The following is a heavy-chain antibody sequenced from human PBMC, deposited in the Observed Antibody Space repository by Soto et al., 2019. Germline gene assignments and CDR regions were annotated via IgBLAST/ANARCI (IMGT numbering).Heavy chain of an antibody. CDR2: IYYSGST. Sequence: SLTCTVSGGSVSSGSYYWSWIRQPPGKGLEWIGYIYYSGSTNYNPSLKSRVTISVDTSKNQFSLKLSSVTAADTAVYYCATIIAAAGFFDYWGQGTLVTVSS. CDR1: GGSVSSGSYY. D-gene: IGHD6-13*01. CDR3: ATIIAAAGFFDY. J-gene: IGHJ4*02. V-gene: IGHV4-61*01.